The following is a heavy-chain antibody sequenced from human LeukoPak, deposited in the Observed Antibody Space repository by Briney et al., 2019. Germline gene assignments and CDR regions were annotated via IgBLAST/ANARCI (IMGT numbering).Heavy chain of an antibody. V-gene: IGHV3-48*04. D-gene: IGHD1-1*01. CDR2: ISSSSSTI. CDR1: GFTFSSYS. Sequence: PGGSLRLSCAASGFTFSSYSMNWVRQAPGKGLEWVSYISSSSSTIYYADSVKGRFTISRDNAENTLYLQMNSLRAEDTALYYCARTNYYFDNWGQGSLVTVSS. J-gene: IGHJ4*02. CDR3: ARTNYYFDN.